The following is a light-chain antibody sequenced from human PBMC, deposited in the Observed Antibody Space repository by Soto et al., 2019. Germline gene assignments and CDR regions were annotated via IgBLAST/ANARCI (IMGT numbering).Light chain of an antibody. CDR1: SSDVGGYKY. CDR3: QAYDYSLTAFV. J-gene: IGLJ3*02. CDR2: EVS. V-gene: IGLV2-14*01. Sequence: QSALTQPASVSGSPGQLITISCTGTSSDVGGYKYVSWYQQHPDKAPKLIIFEVSNRPSGVPERFSGSKSGTSASLAITGLQAEDEADYYCQAYDYSLTAFVFGGGTKVTVL.